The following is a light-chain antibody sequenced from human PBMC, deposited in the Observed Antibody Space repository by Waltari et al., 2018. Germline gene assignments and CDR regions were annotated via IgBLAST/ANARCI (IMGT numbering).Light chain of an antibody. V-gene: IGLV2-23*02. J-gene: IGLJ2*01. CDR3: CSYAGSSTLV. CDR1: SRHFGVYNY. CDR2: DVT. Sequence: QSALTHPASVSGSPGQSIPISCTGTSRHFGVYNYVSWYQPHPGKAPKLMIYDVTKRPSGVSDRFSGSKSGNTASLTISGLQAEDEADYYCCSYAGSSTLVFGGGTKLTVL.